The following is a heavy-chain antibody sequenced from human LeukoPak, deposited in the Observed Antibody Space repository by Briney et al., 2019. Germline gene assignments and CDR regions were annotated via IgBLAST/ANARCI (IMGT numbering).Heavy chain of an antibody. J-gene: IGHJ4*02. V-gene: IGHV3-48*02. CDR2: ISSSSSTI. CDR3: ATEWYSSSSWGFRFPFDY. CDR1: GFTFSSYS. D-gene: IGHD6-6*01. Sequence: GGSLRLSCAASGFTFSSYSMNWVRQAPGKGLEWVSYISSSSSTIYYADSVKGRFTISRDNAKNSLYLQMNSLRDEDTAVYYCATEWYSSSSWGFRFPFDYWGQETLVTVSS.